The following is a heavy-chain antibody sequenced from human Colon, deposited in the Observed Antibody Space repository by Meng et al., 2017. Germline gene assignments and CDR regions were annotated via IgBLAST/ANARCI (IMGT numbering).Heavy chain of an antibody. D-gene: IGHD2-8*01. V-gene: IGHV3-66*02. CDR2: IYSGGST. Sequence: GESLKISCAASGFTVGRNHMSWVRQAPGKGLEWVSVIYSGGSTSYPESVKGRFTISRDNSKNTLYLQMNSLRTEDTAVYYCARSPRGMDWGQGTRVTVSS. CDR3: ARSPRGMD. J-gene: IGHJ4*02. CDR1: GFTVGRNH.